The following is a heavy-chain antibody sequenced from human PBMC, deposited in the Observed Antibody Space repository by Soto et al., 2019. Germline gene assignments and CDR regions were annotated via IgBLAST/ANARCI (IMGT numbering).Heavy chain of an antibody. CDR3: ASGDIVVVPAAHGYYYYYGMDV. CDR1: GYTFTSYG. J-gene: IGHJ6*02. CDR2: ISAYNGNT. Sequence: ASVKVSCKASGYTFTSYGISWVRQAPGQGLEWMGWISAYNGNTNYAQKPQGRVTMTTDTSTSTAYMELRSLRSDDTAVYYCASGDIVVVPAAHGYYYYYGMDVWGQGTTVNVS. V-gene: IGHV1-18*01. D-gene: IGHD2-2*01.